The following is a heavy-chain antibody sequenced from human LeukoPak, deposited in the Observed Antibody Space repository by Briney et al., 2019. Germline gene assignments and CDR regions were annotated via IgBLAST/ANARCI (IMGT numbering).Heavy chain of an antibody. V-gene: IGHV1-2*02. CDR2: INPNSGGT. CDR3: ARGVHDYSNQRPIDY. CDR1: GYTFTGYY. Sequence: ASVKVSCKASGYTFTGYYMHWVRQAPGQGLEWMGWINPNSGGTNYAQKFQGRVTMTRDTSISTAYIELSRLRSDDTAVYYCARGVHDYSNQRPIDYWGQGTLVTVSS. J-gene: IGHJ4*02. D-gene: IGHD4-4*01.